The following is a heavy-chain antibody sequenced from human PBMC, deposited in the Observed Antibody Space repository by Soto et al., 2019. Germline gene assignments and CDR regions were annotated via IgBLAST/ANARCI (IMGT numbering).Heavy chain of an antibody. CDR2: IRSKANSYAT. Sequence: EVQLVESGGGLVQPGGSLKLSCAASGFTFSGSAMHWVRQASGKGLEWVGRIRSKANSYATAYAASVKGRFTISRDDSKNTAYLQMNSLKTEDTAVYYCTRLPARRTFYYYYYGMDVWGQGTTVTVSS. D-gene: IGHD2-2*01. J-gene: IGHJ6*02. V-gene: IGHV3-73*02. CDR3: TRLPARRTFYYYYYGMDV. CDR1: GFTFSGSA.